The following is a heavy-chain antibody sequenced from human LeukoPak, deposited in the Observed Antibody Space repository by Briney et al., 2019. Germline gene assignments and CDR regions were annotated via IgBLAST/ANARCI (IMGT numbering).Heavy chain of an antibody. V-gene: IGHV3-48*02. CDR3: ARDINGGL. J-gene: IGHJ3*01. CDR1: GFTFSSYG. CDR2: IAGTSSI. Sequence: GSLRLPCAASGFTFSSYGMHWVRPPPGKGLEWVSCIAGTSSISYADSVKGRFTISRDNVKNSLYLQMNSLRDEDTAVYYCARDINGGLWGQGTMVTVSS. D-gene: IGHD1-14*01.